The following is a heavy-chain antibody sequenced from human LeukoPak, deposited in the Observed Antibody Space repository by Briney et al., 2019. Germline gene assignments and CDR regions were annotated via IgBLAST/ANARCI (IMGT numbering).Heavy chain of an antibody. CDR3: ASNLDTASPYGMDV. Sequence: GGSLRLSCAASGFTFSSYSMNWVRQAPGKGLEWVSSISSSSSYIYYADSVKGRFTISRDNAKNSLYLQMNSLRAGDTAVYYCASNLDTASPYGMDVWGQGTTVTVSS. V-gene: IGHV3-21*01. CDR2: ISSSSSYI. J-gene: IGHJ6*02. D-gene: IGHD5-18*01. CDR1: GFTFSSYS.